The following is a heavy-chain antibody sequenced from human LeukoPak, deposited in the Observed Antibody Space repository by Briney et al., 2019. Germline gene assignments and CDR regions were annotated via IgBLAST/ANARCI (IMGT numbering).Heavy chain of an antibody. J-gene: IGHJ6*02. CDR2: IYHSGST. CDR1: GGSISSGGYY. CDR3: ARAYRSMTLRYGMDV. Sequence: SQTLSLTCTVSGGSISSGGYYWSWIRQPPGKGLEWIGYIYHSGSTYYNPSLKSRVTISVDTSKNQFSLKLSSVTAADTAVYYCARAYRSMTLRYGMDVWGQGTTVTVSS. D-gene: IGHD2/OR15-2a*01. V-gene: IGHV4-30-2*05.